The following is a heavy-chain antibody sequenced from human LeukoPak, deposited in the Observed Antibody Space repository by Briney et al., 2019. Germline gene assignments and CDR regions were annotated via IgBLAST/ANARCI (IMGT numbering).Heavy chain of an antibody. D-gene: IGHD2-15*01. CDR1: GYTFTVYY. CDR2: INPNSGGT. J-gene: IGHJ3*02. V-gene: IGHV1-2*02. Sequence: ASVTVSCTASGYTFTVYYMHWVRPAPGQGLEWMGWINPNSGGTNYAQKFQGRVTMTRDTSISTAYMELSRLRSDDTAVYYCARDNNCSGGSCSNAFDIWGQGTMVTVSS. CDR3: ARDNNCSGGSCSNAFDI.